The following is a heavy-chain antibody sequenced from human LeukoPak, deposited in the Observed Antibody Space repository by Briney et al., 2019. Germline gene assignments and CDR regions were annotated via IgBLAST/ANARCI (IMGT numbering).Heavy chain of an antibody. J-gene: IGHJ6*03. CDR3: ARVSFFRWAATPPPYYYYYMDV. D-gene: IGHD2-15*01. Sequence: SETLSLTCAVYGGSFSGYYWSWIRQPPGKRLEWIGEINHSGSTNYNPSLKSRVTISIDKSKNQFSLNLTSVTAADTAVYYCARVSFFRWAATPPPYYYYYMDVWGKGTTVTISS. CDR2: INHSGST. V-gene: IGHV4-34*01. CDR1: GGSFSGYY.